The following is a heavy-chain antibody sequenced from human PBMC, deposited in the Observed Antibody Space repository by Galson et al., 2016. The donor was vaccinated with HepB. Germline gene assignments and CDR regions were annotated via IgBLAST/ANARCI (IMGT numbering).Heavy chain of an antibody. J-gene: IGHJ4*02. Sequence: SVKVSCKASGFTFTTYGISWVRQAPGQGLEWMGWTSTYRGNTDYAQKFQDRFTMTTDTSTTTAYMELRSLTSDDTAVYYCARDCCSGGTCYHALAYWGPGTLVTVSS. V-gene: IGHV1-18*01. CDR1: GFTFTTYG. D-gene: IGHD2-15*01. CDR3: ARDCCSGGTCYHALAY. CDR2: TSTYRGNT.